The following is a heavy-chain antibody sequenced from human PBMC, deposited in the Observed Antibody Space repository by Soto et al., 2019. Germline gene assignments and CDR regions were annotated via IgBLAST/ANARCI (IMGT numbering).Heavy chain of an antibody. V-gene: IGHV1-3*01. CDR1: GDTLTSYA. CDR2: INAGNGDT. Sequence: ASVKVSCKASGDTLTSYAMHWVRQAPGQKLEWMGWINAGNGDTRYSQRFQVRVTITRDTSASTAYMELSSLRSEDTAVYYCATTCDSGGYYSPACTEYFHHWGQGTLVTVSS. J-gene: IGHJ1*01. D-gene: IGHD3-22*01. CDR3: ATTCDSGGYYSPACTEYFHH.